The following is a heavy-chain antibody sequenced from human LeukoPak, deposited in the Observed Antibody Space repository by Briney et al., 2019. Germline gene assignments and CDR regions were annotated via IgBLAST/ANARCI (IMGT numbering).Heavy chain of an antibody. CDR1: GFTFSDYY. V-gene: IGHV3-11*01. J-gene: IGHJ4*02. CDR3: ARCGGDCFTFDY. D-gene: IGHD2-21*02. Sequence: GGSLRLSCAASGFTFSDYYMSWIRQAPGKGLEWISYISSTGSNIYYADSVKGRFTISRDNAKNSLYLQMNSLRAEDTAVYYCARCGGDCFTFDYWGQGTLVTVSS. CDR2: ISSTGSNI.